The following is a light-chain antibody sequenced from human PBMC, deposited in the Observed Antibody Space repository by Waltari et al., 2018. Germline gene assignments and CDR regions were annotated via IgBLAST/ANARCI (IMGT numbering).Light chain of an antibody. CDR2: AVP. J-gene: IGLJ1*01. CDR3: SSYTSSNTLG. Sequence: QSALTQPASVSGSPGQSITISCTGTSSDVGGYNYFSWYQQHPRKAPKLMIYAVPNRPSGVSNRFSGSKSGNTASLTISGLQAEDEADYYCSSYTSSNTLGFGTGTKVTVL. CDR1: SSDVGGYNY. V-gene: IGLV2-14*03.